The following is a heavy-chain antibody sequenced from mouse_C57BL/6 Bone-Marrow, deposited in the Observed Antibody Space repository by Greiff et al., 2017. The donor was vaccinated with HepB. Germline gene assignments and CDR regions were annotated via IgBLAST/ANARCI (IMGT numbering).Heavy chain of an antibody. CDR2: INPNNGGT. J-gene: IGHJ4*01. V-gene: IGHV1-26*01. Sequence: VQLQQSGPELVKPGASVKISCKASGYTFTDYYMNWVKQSHGKSLEWIGDINPNNGGTSYNQKFKGKATLTVDKSSSTAYMELRSLTSEDSAVYYCARRVCGSSDYYAMDYWGQGTSVTVSS. D-gene: IGHD1-1*01. CDR3: ARRVCGSSDYYAMDY. CDR1: GYTFTDYY.